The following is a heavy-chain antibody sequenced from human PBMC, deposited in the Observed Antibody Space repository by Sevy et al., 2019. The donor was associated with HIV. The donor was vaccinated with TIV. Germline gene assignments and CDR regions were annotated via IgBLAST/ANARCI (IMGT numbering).Heavy chain of an antibody. J-gene: IGHJ6*02. D-gene: IGHD6-13*01. V-gene: IGHV4-59*02. Sequence: SETLSLTCTVSGGSVSSYFWSWIRQPPGKGLEWIGYIYYSGSTDYNPSLKSRITISLDTSKNQFSLKLSSVTAADTAVYYCARESPYIAAAGKYYYYNGMDVWGQGTTVTVSS. CDR3: ARESPYIAAAGKYYYYNGMDV. CDR2: IYYSGST. CDR1: GGSVSSYF.